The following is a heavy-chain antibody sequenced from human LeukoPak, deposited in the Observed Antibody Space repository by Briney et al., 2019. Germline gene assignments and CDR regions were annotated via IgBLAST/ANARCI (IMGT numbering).Heavy chain of an antibody. J-gene: IGHJ4*02. D-gene: IGHD5-18*01. V-gene: IGHV3-23*01. Sequence: GGSLRLSCVASGFTFKSYGMTWVRQVPGKGLEWLSSITGAGTSTKYADSVNGRFTISRDNSKNTLSPQMTGLRAEDTAVYYCARKVAVAMDLDYWGQGTLVTVSS. CDR2: ITGAGTST. CDR1: GFTFKSYG. CDR3: ARKVAVAMDLDY.